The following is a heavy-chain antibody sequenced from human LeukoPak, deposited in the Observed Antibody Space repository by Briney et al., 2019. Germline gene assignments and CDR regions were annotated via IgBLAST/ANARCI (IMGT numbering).Heavy chain of an antibody. CDR1: GYTFTGYY. Sequence: ASVKVSCKASGYTFTGYYMHWVRQAPGQGLEWMGWINPNSGGTNYAQKFQGRVTITRDTSISTAYMELSRLRSDDTAVYYCARDLWSRQWLVRTHYYYYMDVWGKGTTVTVSS. CDR2: INPNSGGT. D-gene: IGHD6-19*01. V-gene: IGHV1-2*02. J-gene: IGHJ6*03. CDR3: ARDLWSRQWLVRTHYYYYMDV.